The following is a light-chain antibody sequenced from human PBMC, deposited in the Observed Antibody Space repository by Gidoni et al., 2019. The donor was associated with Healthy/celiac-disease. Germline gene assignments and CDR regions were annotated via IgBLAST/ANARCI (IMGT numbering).Light chain of an antibody. J-gene: IGKJ2*01. V-gene: IGKV1-39*01. CDR2: AAS. Sequence: IQLHQSPPSLSASVGDRVTITCRASQSISSYLNWYQQKPGKAPKLLIYAASSLQSGVPSRFSGSGSGTDFTLTISSLQPEDFATYCWQQSYSTPYTFGQGTKLEIK. CDR1: QSISSY. CDR3: QQSYSTPYT.